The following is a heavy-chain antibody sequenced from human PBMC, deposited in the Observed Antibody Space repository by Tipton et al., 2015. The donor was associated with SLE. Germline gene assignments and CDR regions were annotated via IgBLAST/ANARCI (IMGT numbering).Heavy chain of an antibody. Sequence: SLRLSCAASGFTFSSYSMNWVRQAPGKGLEWVSYISSSSSTIYYADSVKGRFTISRDNAKNSLYLQMNSLRAEDTAVYYCARDRIAFTIPDAFDIWGQGTMVTVSS. CDR2: ISSSSSTI. CDR3: ARDRIAFTIPDAFDI. CDR1: GFTFSSYS. J-gene: IGHJ3*02. D-gene: IGHD3-3*01. V-gene: IGHV3-48*01.